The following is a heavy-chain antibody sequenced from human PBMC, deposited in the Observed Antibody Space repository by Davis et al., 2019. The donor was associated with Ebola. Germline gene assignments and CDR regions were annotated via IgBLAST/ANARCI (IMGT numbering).Heavy chain of an antibody. CDR3: ARQGFVSYCGGDCYLFDY. D-gene: IGHD2-21*01. Sequence: PGGSLRLSCAASGFTVSSNYMSWVRQAPGKGLEWVSVIYSGGSTYYADSVKGRFTISRDNSKNTLYLQMNSLRAEDTAVYYCARQGFVSYCGGDCYLFDYWGQGTLVTVSS. J-gene: IGHJ4*02. CDR1: GFTVSSNY. CDR2: IYSGGST. V-gene: IGHV3-53*01.